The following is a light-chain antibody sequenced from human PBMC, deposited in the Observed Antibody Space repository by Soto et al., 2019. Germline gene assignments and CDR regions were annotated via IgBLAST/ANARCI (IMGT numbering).Light chain of an antibody. CDR3: QQSYSTPPLT. V-gene: IGKV1-39*01. CDR1: QSISSY. Sequence: DIQMTQSPSSLSASVGDRVTITCRASQSISSYLNWYQQKPGKDPKLLIYAASSLQSGVPSRFSGSGSGTDLTLTISSLQPEDFATYYCQQSYSTPPLTFGGGTKVEIK. CDR2: AAS. J-gene: IGKJ4*01.